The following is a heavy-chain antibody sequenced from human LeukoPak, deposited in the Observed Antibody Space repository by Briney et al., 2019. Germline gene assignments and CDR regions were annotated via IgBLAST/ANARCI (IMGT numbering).Heavy chain of an antibody. J-gene: IGHJ4*02. CDR1: GGSISSSSYY. CDR3: ARNTAAGTIDY. CDR2: IYYSGST. V-gene: IGHV4-39*01. D-gene: IGHD6-13*01. Sequence: SETLSLTCTVSGGSISSSSYYWGWIRQPPGKGLEWIGSIYYSGSTYYNPSLKSRVTISVDTSKNQFSLKPSSVTAADTAVYYCARNTAAGTIDYWGQGTLVTVSS.